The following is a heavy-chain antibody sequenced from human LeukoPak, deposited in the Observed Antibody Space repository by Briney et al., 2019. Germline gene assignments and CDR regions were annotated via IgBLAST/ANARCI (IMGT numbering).Heavy chain of an antibody. Sequence: PGGSLRLSCAASGFTFSSYWMSWVRQAPGKGLEWVAAISTTSGNIYYADSVKGRFTISRDNAKNSLFLQMNSLTADDTALYYCARERTTIVSGTTIGAYWGQGTLVTVSS. CDR2: ISTTSGNI. CDR1: GFTFSSYW. CDR3: ARERTTIVSGTTIGAY. V-gene: IGHV3-21*01. J-gene: IGHJ4*02. D-gene: IGHD2/OR15-2a*01.